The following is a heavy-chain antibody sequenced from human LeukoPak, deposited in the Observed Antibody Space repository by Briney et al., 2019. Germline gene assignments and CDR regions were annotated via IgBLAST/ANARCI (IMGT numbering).Heavy chain of an antibody. V-gene: IGHV3-23*01. J-gene: IGHJ4*02. Sequence: QPGGSLRLSCAASGFTFSSYAMSWVRQAPGKGLEWVSAISGSGGSTYYADSVKGRFTTSRDNSKNTLYLQMNSLRAEDTAVYYCAKGRLIWGSIDYWGQGTLVTVSS. D-gene: IGHD3-16*01. CDR3: AKGRLIWGSIDY. CDR2: ISGSGGST. CDR1: GFTFSSYA.